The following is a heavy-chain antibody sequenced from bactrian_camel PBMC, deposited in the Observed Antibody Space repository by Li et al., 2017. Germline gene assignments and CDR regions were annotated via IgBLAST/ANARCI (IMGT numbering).Heavy chain of an antibody. Sequence: QVQLVESGGGSVQAGGSLRLSCLLPSDYGTNCIGWFRQAPGKARVGIAGIYTGDASKFYADSVKGRFTISTDNAENRLYLQMNSLQPKDTAIYYCAATNYFAFGANLLRASTYRYWGQGTQVTVS. CDR1: SDYGTNC. J-gene: IGHJ4*01. CDR2: IYTGDASK. CDR3: AATNYFAFGANLLRASTYRY. V-gene: IGHV3S63*01. D-gene: IGHD3*01.